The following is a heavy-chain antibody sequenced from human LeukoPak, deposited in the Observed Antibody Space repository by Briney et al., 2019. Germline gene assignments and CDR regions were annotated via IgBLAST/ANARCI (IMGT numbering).Heavy chain of an antibody. V-gene: IGHV3-48*04. CDR1: GFTFSSYS. J-gene: IGHJ4*02. Sequence: GGSLRLSCAASGFTFSSYSMNWVRQAPGKGLEWVSYISSSSSTIYYADSVKGRFTISRDNAKNSLYLQMNSLRAEDTAVYYCARDSGGGSFDYWGQGTLVTVSS. CDR2: ISSSSSTI. D-gene: IGHD2-8*02. CDR3: ARDSGGGSFDY.